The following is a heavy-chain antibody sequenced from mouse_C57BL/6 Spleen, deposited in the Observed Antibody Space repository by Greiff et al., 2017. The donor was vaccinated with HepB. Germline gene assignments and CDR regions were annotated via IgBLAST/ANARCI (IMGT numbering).Heavy chain of an antibody. J-gene: IGHJ4*01. D-gene: IGHD1-1*01. Sequence: EVQLQQSGPVLVKPGASVKMSCKASGYTFTDYYMNWVKQSHGKSLEWIGVINPYNGGTSYNQKFKGKATLTVDKSSSTAYMELNSLTSEDSAVYYWARDDYGSRDLYYYAMDYWGQGTSVTVSS. CDR1: GYTFTDYY. CDR3: ARDDYGSRDLYYYAMDY. V-gene: IGHV1-19*01. CDR2: INPYNGGT.